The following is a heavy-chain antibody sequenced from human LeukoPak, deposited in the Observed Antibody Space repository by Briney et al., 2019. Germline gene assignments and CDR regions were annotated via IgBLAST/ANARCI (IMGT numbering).Heavy chain of an antibody. CDR2: IWYDGSNK. V-gene: IGHV3-33*06. D-gene: IGHD3-3*01. CDR3: AKGNTIFGVALDY. J-gene: IGHJ4*02. Sequence: GRSLRLSCAASGFTFSSYGMHWVRQAPGKGLEWVAVIWYDGSNKYYADSVKGRFTISRGNSKNTLYLQMNSLRAEDTAVYYCAKGNTIFGVALDYWGQGTLVTVSS. CDR1: GFTFSSYG.